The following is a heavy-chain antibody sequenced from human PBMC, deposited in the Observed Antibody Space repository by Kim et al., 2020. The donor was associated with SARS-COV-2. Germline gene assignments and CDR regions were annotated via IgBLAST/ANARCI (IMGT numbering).Heavy chain of an antibody. V-gene: IGHV3-9*01. CDR3: AKDTHYGDYGGGFDY. J-gene: IGHJ4*02. D-gene: IGHD4-17*01. CDR1: GFTFDDYA. Sequence: ALRLSCAASGFTFDDYAMHWVRQAPGKGLEWVSGISWNSGSIGYADSVKGRFTISRDNAKNSLYLQMNSLRAEDTALYYCAKDTHYGDYGGGFDYWGQGTLVTVSS. CDR2: ISWNSGSI.